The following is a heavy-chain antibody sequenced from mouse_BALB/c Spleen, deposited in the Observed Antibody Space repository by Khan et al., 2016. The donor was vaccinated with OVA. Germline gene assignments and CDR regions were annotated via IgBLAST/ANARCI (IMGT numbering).Heavy chain of an antibody. J-gene: IGHJ3*01. CDR1: GFTFRSYS. Sequence: EVELVESGGDLVKPGGSLKLSCAASGFTFRSYSMSWVRQTPDKRLEWVASISSGGDYTYYPDSVKGRFTISRDNAKNTLYLQMSDLKSEDTAMYYGADDFTGSFAYWGQGTLVTVSA. CDR3: ADDFTGSFAY. D-gene: IGHD4-1*01. CDR2: ISSGGDYT. V-gene: IGHV5-6*01.